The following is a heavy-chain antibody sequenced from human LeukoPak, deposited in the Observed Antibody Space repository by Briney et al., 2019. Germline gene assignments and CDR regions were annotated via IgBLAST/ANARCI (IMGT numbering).Heavy chain of an antibody. CDR3: ARSKECSSGWFSDFDY. CDR1: GFTFSSYA. J-gene: IGHJ4*02. D-gene: IGHD6-19*01. Sequence: GGSLRLSCAASGFTFSSYAMSWVRQAPGMGLEWVSVIIGSGDSTYYADSVKGRFTISRDNPKNTLYLQMNSLRAEDTAVYYCARSKECSSGWFSDFDYWGQGTLVTVSS. V-gene: IGHV3-23*01. CDR2: IIGSGDST.